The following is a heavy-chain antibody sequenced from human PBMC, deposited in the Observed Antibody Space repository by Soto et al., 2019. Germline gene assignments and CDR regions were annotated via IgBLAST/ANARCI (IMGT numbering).Heavy chain of an antibody. Sequence: ASVKVSCKASGYTFTTYGISWVRQAPGQGLEWLGWISAYNGNTNYAQKLQGRVTMTTDTSTSTAYMELSSLRSEDTAVYYCARRRMLHYFDYWGQGTLVTVSS. V-gene: IGHV1-18*01. CDR1: GYTFTTYG. D-gene: IGHD2-8*01. J-gene: IGHJ4*02. CDR2: ISAYNGNT. CDR3: ARRRMLHYFDY.